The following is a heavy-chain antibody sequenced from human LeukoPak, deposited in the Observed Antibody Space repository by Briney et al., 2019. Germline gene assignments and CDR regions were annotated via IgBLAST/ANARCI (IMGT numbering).Heavy chain of an antibody. V-gene: IGHV4-59*01. Sequence: LRLSCAASGFTFSSYYWSWIRQPPGKGLEWIGYIYYSGSTNYSPSLKSRVTISVDTSKNQFSLKLSSVTAADTAVYYCARGYYYGSSGYYIDYWGQGTLVTVSS. D-gene: IGHD3-22*01. CDR3: ARGYYYGSSGYYIDY. CDR2: IYYSGST. CDR1: GFTFSSYY. J-gene: IGHJ4*02.